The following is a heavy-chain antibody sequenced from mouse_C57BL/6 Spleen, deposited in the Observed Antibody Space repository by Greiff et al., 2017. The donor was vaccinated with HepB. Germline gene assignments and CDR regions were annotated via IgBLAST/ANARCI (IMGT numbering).Heavy chain of an antibody. CDR1: GFTFSDYG. CDR3: ARNWDYYYAMDY. Sequence: EVQVVESGGGLVKPGGSLKLSCAASGFTFSDYGMHWVRQAPEKGLEWVAYISSGSSTIYYADTVKGRFTISRDNAKNTLYLQMTSLRSEDTAMYYCARNWDYYYAMDYWGQGTSVTVSS. V-gene: IGHV5-17*01. CDR2: ISSGSSTI. D-gene: IGHD4-1*01. J-gene: IGHJ4*01.